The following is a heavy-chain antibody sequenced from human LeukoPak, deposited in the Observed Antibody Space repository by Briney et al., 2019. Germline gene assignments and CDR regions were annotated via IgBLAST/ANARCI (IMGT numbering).Heavy chain of an antibody. CDR3: ARGEAVGYCSSTSCRRDYYYYMDV. D-gene: IGHD2-2*01. V-gene: IGHV1-2*02. Sequence: ASVKVSCKASGYTFTGYYMHWVRPAPAEGLEWVGWINPNSGGTNYAQKFQGRVTMTRDTSISTAYMELSRLRSDDTAVYYCARGEAVGYCSSTSCRRDYYYYMDVWGKGTTVTVSS. J-gene: IGHJ6*03. CDR2: INPNSGGT. CDR1: GYTFTGYY.